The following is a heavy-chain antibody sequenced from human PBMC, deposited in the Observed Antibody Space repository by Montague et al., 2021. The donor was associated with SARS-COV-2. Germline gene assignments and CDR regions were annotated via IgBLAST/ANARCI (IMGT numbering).Heavy chain of an antibody. CDR3: ARGIRRTWIQLWVRSGFDY. CDR2: IYYSGST. D-gene: IGHD5-18*01. CDR1: GGSISSGSYY. J-gene: IGHJ4*02. Sequence: SETRSLTCTVSGGSISSGSYYWGWIRQPPGKGLEWIGSIYYSGSTYYNPSLKSRVTISVDTSKNQFSLKLSSVTAADTAVYYCARGIRRTWIQLWVRSGFDYWGQGTLVTVSS. V-gene: IGHV4-39*07.